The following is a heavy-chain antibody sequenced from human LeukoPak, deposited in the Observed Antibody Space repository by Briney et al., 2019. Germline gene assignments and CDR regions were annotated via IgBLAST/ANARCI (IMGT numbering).Heavy chain of an antibody. CDR2: IYYSGST. V-gene: IGHV4-59*08. J-gene: IGHJ3*02. Sequence: SETLSLTCTVSGGSISSYYWSWIRQPPGKGLEWIGYIYYSGSTNYNPSLKSRVTISVDTSKNHFSLKLSSVTAADTAVYYCAGTSTIFRVVIILTAFDIWGQGTMVTVSS. CDR3: AGTSTIFRVVIILTAFDI. CDR1: GGSISSYY. D-gene: IGHD3-3*01.